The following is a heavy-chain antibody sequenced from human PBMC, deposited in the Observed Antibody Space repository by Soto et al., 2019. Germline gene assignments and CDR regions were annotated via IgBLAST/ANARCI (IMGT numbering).Heavy chain of an antibody. Sequence: SGPPLVNPTQTLTMTCTFSGFSLSTSGVGVGWIRQPPGKALEWLALIYWNDDKRYSPSLKSRLTITKDTSKNQVVLTMTNMDPVDTATYCCAHRPDYESSGYYYPDAFDSWGPGTMVTV. D-gene: IGHD3-22*01. CDR1: GFSLSTSGVG. CDR2: IYWNDDK. CDR3: AHRPDYESSGYYYPDAFDS. J-gene: IGHJ3*02. V-gene: IGHV2-5*01.